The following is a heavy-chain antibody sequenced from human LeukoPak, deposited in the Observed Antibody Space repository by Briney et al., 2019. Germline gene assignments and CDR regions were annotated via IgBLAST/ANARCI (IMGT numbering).Heavy chain of an antibody. CDR2: INHSGST. J-gene: IGHJ4*02. D-gene: IGHD2-2*01. V-gene: IGHV4-34*01. CDR1: GGSFSGYY. Sequence: SETLSLTXAVYGGSFSGYYWSWIRQPPGKGLEWIGEINHSGSTNYNPSLKSRVTISVDTSKNQFSLKLSSVTAADTAVYYCARRVRYCSSTSCYSLDYWGQGTLVTVSS. CDR3: ARRVRYCSSTSCYSLDY.